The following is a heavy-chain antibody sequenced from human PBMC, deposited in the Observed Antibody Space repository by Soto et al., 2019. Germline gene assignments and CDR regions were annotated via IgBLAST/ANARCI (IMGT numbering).Heavy chain of an antibody. CDR1: GGTFSSYT. CDR2: IIPILGIA. D-gene: IGHD2-15*01. CDR3: ARGRCSGGSCYSGYYYYMDV. V-gene: IGHV1-69*02. Sequence: QVQLVQSGAEVKKPGSTVKVSCKASGGTFSSYTISWVRQAPGQGLEWMGRIIPILGIANYAQKFQGRVTLTAEKSTSTAYMELSSLRSEDTDVYYCARGRCSGGSCYSGYYYYMDVWGKGTTVTVSS. J-gene: IGHJ6*03.